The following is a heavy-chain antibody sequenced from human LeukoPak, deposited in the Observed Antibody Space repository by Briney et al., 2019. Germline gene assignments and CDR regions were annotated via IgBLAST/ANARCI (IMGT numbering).Heavy chain of an antibody. Sequence: SETLSLTCTVSGGSISSSSYYWGWIRQPPGKGLEWIGSIYYSGSTYYNPSLKSRVTISVDTSKNQFSLKLSSVTAADTAVYYCARVASGYDHYDYWGQGTLVTVSS. D-gene: IGHD5-12*01. CDR2: IYYSGST. CDR1: GGSISSSSYY. J-gene: IGHJ4*02. V-gene: IGHV4-39*01. CDR3: ARVASGYDHYDY.